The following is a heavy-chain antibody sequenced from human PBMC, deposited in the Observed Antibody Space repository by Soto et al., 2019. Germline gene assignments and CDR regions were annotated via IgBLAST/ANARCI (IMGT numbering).Heavy chain of an antibody. Sequence: QVQLVQSGAEVKKPGASVKVSCKASGYTFTNDYMHWVRPAPGQGLEWMGIINPSTGTTSYAQKFQGRVTRTRDTSTSTAHMELSSLRSDDTAVYYCARASWDRVRGVKEFDYGGQGTLVTVSA. V-gene: IGHV1-46*01. J-gene: IGHJ4*02. D-gene: IGHD3-10*01. CDR2: INPSTGTT. CDR3: ARASWDRVRGVKEFDY. CDR1: GYTFTNDY.